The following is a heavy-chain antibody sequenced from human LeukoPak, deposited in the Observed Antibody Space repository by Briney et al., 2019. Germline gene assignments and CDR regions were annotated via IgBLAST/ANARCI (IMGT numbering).Heavy chain of an antibody. CDR2: IYYSGST. CDR3: ARVRDYDILTGYYMGFDY. V-gene: IGHV4-59*01. CDR1: GGSISSYY. Sequence: SETLSLTCTVSGGSISSYYWSWIRQPPGKGLEWIGYIYYSGSTNYNPSLKSRVTISVDTSKNQFSLKLSSVTAADTAVYYCARVRDYDILTGYYMGFDYWGQGTLVTVSS. J-gene: IGHJ4*02. D-gene: IGHD3-9*01.